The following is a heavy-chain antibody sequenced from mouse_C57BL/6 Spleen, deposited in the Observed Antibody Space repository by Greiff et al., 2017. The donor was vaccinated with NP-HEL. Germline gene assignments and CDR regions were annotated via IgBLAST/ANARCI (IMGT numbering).Heavy chain of an antibody. D-gene: IGHD1-1*01. CDR1: GFTFTDYY. J-gene: IGHJ4*01. CDR2: DYPYNGGT. V-gene: IGHV1-36*01. CDR3: ARRVVVAYNAMDY. Sequence: EVQLVESGPVLVKPGPSVKISCKASGFTFTDYYMHWVKQSQGKRREGIGLDYPYNGGTSYNQKFKGKAKLTVDTSSSTAYIELNSLTSDDSAVYYCARRVVVAYNAMDYWGQGTSVTVSS.